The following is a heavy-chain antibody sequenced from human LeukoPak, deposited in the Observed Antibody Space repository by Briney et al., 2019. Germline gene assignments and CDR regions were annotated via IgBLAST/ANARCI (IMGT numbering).Heavy chain of an antibody. V-gene: IGHV3-74*01. D-gene: IGHD5-18*01. CDR1: GFSFRNYW. CDR2: INTYGGTT. CDR3: AREGYSYGYTGGQEY. J-gene: IGHJ4*02. Sequence: GGSLRLSCTASGFSFRNYWMHWVRQAPGEGLVWVPRINTYGGTTAYADSVKGRFTISRDNAKNTVYLQMKSLRAEDSGFYFCAREGYSYGYTGGQEYWGQGTLVTVSS.